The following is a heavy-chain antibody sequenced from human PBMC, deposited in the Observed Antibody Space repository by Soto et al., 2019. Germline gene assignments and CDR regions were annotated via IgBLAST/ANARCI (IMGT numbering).Heavy chain of an antibody. V-gene: IGHV1-69*01. CDR2: IILIFGTA. CDR1: GGTFSSYA. Sequence: QVQLVQSGAEVKKPGSSVKVSCKASGGTFSSYAISWVRQAPGQGLEWMGGIILIFGTANYAQKFQGRVTITADESTSTAYMELSSLRSEDTAVYYCATAHYYDSSGPDYYYGMDVWGQGTTVTVSS. J-gene: IGHJ6*02. CDR3: ATAHYYDSSGPDYYYGMDV. D-gene: IGHD3-22*01.